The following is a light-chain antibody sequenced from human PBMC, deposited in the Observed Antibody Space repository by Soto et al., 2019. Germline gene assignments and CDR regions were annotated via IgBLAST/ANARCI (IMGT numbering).Light chain of an antibody. V-gene: IGKV1-5*01. Sequence: DIQMTKSPASLSASVGDRVTLTCRASQRISSFLNWYQQKPGKAPNLLIYSVSSLQSGVPSGFSGSGSGTEFTLTISSLQPDDFATYYCQQYSSYWAFGQGTKVDIK. CDR3: QQYSSYWA. J-gene: IGKJ1*01. CDR1: QRISSF. CDR2: SVS.